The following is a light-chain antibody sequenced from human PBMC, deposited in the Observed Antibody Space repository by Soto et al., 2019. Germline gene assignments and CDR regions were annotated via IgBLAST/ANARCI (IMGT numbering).Light chain of an antibody. Sequence: QSVLTQPPSASGTPGQRVTISCSGSSSNIGSNTVNWYQQLPGTAPTLLIYSNNQRPSGVPDRFSGSKSGTAASLAVNGLQDDDEADYYCAAGNAILNGPLFGAGTKLTVL. CDR3: AAGNAILNGPL. V-gene: IGLV1-44*01. J-gene: IGLJ3*02. CDR2: SNN. CDR1: SSNIGSNT.